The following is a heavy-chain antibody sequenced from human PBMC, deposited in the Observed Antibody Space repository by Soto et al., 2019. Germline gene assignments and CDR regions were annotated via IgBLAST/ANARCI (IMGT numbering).Heavy chain of an antibody. CDR2: INYSGYT. D-gene: IGHD3-16*01. CDR1: GGSISTNY. CDR3: ARQQTFGGANDALDI. V-gene: IGHV4-59*08. Sequence: QVQLQESGPGLVKPSETLSLTCTVSGGSISTNYWSWIRQSPGKGLEWIGFINYSGYTKYNPSLKSRVNISVDMANNHISLYLRSVTAADTAVYYCARQQTFGGANDALDIWGQGTKVTVSS. J-gene: IGHJ3*02.